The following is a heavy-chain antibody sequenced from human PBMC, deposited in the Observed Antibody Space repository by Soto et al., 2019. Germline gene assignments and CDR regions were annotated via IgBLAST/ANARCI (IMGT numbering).Heavy chain of an antibody. CDR2: IIPIFGTA. CDR3: ARDGGRHSGGIDY. CDR1: GGTFSSYS. J-gene: IGHJ4*02. D-gene: IGHD1-26*01. V-gene: IGHV1-69*01. Sequence: QVQLVQSGAEVKKPGSSVKVSCKASGGTFSSYSINWVRQAPGQGLEWMGEIIPIFGTANYAQKFQGRVTITAGECTSTAYMELLRLRSEDTAVYYCARDGGRHSGGIDYWGQGTLVSVSS.